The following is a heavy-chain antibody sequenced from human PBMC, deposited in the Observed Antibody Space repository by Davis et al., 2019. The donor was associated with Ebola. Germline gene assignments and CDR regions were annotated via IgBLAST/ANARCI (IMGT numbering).Heavy chain of an antibody. CDR1: GFIFTDYG. CDR2: VSGSGGGRA. V-gene: IGHV3-23*01. J-gene: IGHJ4*02. D-gene: IGHD6-6*01. Sequence: PGGSLRLSSAASGFIFTDYGMSWVRQAPGKGLEWVSSVSGSGGGRAYYTDSVKGRFTISRDRSRNTVFLQMNGLRADDTAVYYGARNLASNSYYYFDFWGQGTRVAVSS. CDR3: ARNLASNSYYYFDF.